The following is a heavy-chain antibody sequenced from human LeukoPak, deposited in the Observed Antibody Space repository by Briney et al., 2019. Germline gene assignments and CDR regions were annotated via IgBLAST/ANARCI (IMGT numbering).Heavy chain of an antibody. CDR3: ARDSGIQQARPLIDY. CDR2: ISYDGSNE. V-gene: IGHV3-30*03. CDR1: GFTFSNYG. Sequence: GGSLRLSCAASGFTFSNYGMHWVRQAPGKGLEWVAVISYDGSNEYYADSVKGRFTISRDTSKNTLYLQMNSLRAEDTALYYCARDSGIQQARPLIDYWGQGTLVTVSS. D-gene: IGHD5-18*01. J-gene: IGHJ4*02.